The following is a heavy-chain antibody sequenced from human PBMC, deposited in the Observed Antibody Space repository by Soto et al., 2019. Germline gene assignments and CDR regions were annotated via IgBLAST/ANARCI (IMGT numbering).Heavy chain of an antibody. V-gene: IGHV1-46*03. Sequence: QVQLVQSGAEVKKPGASVKVSCKASGYTFTSYYMHWVRQAPGQGLEWMGIINPSGGSTSYAQKFQGRVTLTRDPYTSTGYMELSSLRSEVTAVYSCAREDCGGDCYWDYYYYYGMDVWGRGTTVAVSS. CDR3: AREDCGGDCYWDYYYYYGMDV. CDR2: INPSGGST. D-gene: IGHD2-21*02. J-gene: IGHJ6*02. CDR1: GYTFTSYY.